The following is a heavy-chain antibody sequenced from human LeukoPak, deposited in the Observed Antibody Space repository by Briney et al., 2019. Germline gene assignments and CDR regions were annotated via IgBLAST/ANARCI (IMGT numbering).Heavy chain of an antibody. CDR1: GFTFSSYA. V-gene: IGHV3-23*01. CDR3: AKEGYDILTGYYRPRGYYFDY. Sequence: GGSLRLSCAASGFTFSSYAMSWVRQAPGKGLEWVSAISGSGGSTYYADSVKGRFTISRDNSKNTLYLQMNSLRAEDTAVYYCAKEGYDILTGYYRPRGYYFDYWGQGTLVTVPS. D-gene: IGHD3-9*01. J-gene: IGHJ4*02. CDR2: ISGSGGST.